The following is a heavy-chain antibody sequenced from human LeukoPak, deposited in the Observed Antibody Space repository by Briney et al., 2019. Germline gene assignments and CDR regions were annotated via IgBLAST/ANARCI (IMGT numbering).Heavy chain of an antibody. D-gene: IGHD6-19*01. CDR2: IRSKAYGGTA. CDR1: GFTFGDYA. Sequence: GGSLRLSCTASGFTFGDYAMSWFRQAPGKGLEWVGFIRSKAYGGTAEYAASVKGRFTISRDDSKSMAYLQMNSLKSEDTAVYHCTGGSVAVADFDYWGQGTLVTVSS. V-gene: IGHV3-49*03. J-gene: IGHJ4*02. CDR3: TGGSVAVADFDY.